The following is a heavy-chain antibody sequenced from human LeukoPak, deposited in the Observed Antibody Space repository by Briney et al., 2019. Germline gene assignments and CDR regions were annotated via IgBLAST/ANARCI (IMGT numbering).Heavy chain of an antibody. D-gene: IGHD3-3*01. CDR3: ARDRDYDFWSGYETSHYYYYYGMDV. CDR1: GFTFSSYS. Sequence: GGSLRLSCAASGFTFSSYSMNWVRQAPGKGLEWVSSISSSSYIYYADSVKGRFTIPRDNAKNSLYLQMNSLRAEDTAVYYCARDRDYDFWSGYETSHYYYYYGMDVWGQGTTVTVSS. J-gene: IGHJ6*02. V-gene: IGHV3-21*01. CDR2: ISSSSYI.